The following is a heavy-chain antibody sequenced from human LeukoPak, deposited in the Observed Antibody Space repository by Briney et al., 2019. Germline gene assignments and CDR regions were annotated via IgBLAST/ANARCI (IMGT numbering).Heavy chain of an antibody. V-gene: IGHV3-23*01. CDR1: GFTFSSYA. Sequence: GGSLRLSCAASGFTFSSYAMSWVRQAPGKGLEWVSAISGSGGSTYYADSVKGRFTISRDNSKNTLYLQMNSLRAEDTAVYYCAKDSGSYSSSWALTPDYWGQGTLVTVSS. CDR3: AKDSGSYSSSWALTPDY. CDR2: ISGSGGST. J-gene: IGHJ4*02. D-gene: IGHD6-13*01.